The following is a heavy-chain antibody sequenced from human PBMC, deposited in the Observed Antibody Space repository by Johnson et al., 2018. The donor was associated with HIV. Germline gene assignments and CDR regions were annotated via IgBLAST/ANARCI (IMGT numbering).Heavy chain of an antibody. Sequence: QVQLVESGGGLVKPGGSLRLSCAASGFTFSDYYMSWIRQAPGKGLEWVSYISSSGSTIYYADSVKGRFTIPRDNATNSLYLQMNSLRAEDTAVYYCARDRNYYDSSGYDAFDIWGQGTMVTVSS. CDR1: GFTFSDYY. CDR2: ISSSGSTI. CDR3: ARDRNYYDSSGYDAFDI. D-gene: IGHD3-22*01. J-gene: IGHJ3*02. V-gene: IGHV3-11*04.